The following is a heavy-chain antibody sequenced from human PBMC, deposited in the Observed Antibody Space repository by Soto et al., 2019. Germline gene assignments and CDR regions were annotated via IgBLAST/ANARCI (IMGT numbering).Heavy chain of an antibody. D-gene: IGHD2-2*01. CDR2: IWYDGSNK. CDR3: ASSYCSSTSCPSFDY. CDR1: GFTFSSYG. J-gene: IGHJ4*02. V-gene: IGHV3-33*01. Sequence: QPGGSLRLSCAASGFTFSSYGMHWVRQAPGKGLEWVAVIWYDGSNKYYADSVKGRFTISRDNSKNTLYLQMNSLRAEDTAVYYCASSYCSSTSCPSFDYWGQGTLVTVSS.